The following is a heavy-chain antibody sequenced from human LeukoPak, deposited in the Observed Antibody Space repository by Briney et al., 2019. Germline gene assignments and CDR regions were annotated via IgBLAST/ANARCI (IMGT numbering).Heavy chain of an antibody. CDR3: ARALTTLTYEGY. Sequence: PGGSLRLSCAASGFTFSSYTMHWIRQAPGKGLEWVSSISGSNSYIFYADSVKGRFTVSRDNAKDPLYLQMNSLRAEDTAVYYCARALTTLTYEGYWGQGTLVTVSS. CDR2: ISGSNSYI. J-gene: IGHJ4*02. D-gene: IGHD1-1*01. V-gene: IGHV3-21*01. CDR1: GFTFSSYT.